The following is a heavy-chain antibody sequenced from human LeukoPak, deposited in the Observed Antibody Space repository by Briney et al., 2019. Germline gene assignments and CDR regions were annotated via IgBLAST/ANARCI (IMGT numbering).Heavy chain of an antibody. CDR1: GFIVSGDF. Sequence: GGSLRLSCAASGFIVSGDFMSWVRQAPGKGLEWVSVIYSDGSTYYADSVKGRFTISRDNSKSTLDLQMTGLRAEDTAVYYCARERGRGRDSPWFDYWGQGTLVTVSS. J-gene: IGHJ4*02. D-gene: IGHD1-26*01. CDR2: IYSDGST. V-gene: IGHV3-53*01. CDR3: ARERGRGRDSPWFDY.